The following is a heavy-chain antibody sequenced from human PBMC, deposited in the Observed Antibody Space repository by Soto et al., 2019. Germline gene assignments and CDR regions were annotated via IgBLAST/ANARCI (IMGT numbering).Heavy chain of an antibody. D-gene: IGHD3-16*01. CDR3: ARDLYKSGEWAANYYYGMDV. CDR2: ISAYNGNT. Sequence: ASVKVSCKASGYTFTSYGISWVRQAPGQGLEWMGWISAYNGNTNYAQKLQGRVTMTTDTSTSTAYMELRSLRSDDTAVYYCARDLYKSGEWAANYYYGMDVWGQGTTVTVSS. J-gene: IGHJ6*02. V-gene: IGHV1-18*01. CDR1: GYTFTSYG.